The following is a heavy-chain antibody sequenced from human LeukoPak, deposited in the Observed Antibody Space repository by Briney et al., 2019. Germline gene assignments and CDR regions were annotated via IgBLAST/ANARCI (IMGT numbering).Heavy chain of an antibody. D-gene: IGHD3-3*01. CDR3: ARDHQDFWSGHYFYYYGMDV. V-gene: IGHV1-2*02. CDR1: GYTFADYY. J-gene: IGHJ6*02. CDR2: INPSSGGT. Sequence: ASVKVSCKTSGYTFADYYMHWVRQASGQGLEWMGWINPSSGGTNYAQKFQGRVIMTRDTSISTAYMEVSGLRSDDTAVYYCARDHQDFWSGHYFYYYGMDVWGQGTTVTVSS.